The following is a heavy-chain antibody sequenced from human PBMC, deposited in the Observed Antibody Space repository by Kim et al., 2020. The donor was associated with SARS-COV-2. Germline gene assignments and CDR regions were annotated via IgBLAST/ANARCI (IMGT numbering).Heavy chain of an antibody. V-gene: IGHV1-46*01. J-gene: IGHJ6*02. Sequence: ASVKVSCKASGYTFTSYYMHWVRQAPGQGLEWMGIINPSGGSTSYAQKFQGRVTMTRDTSTSTVYMELSSLRSEDTAVYYCARDLSRFVDIWGLVGASRLSNVRDVWPRGTTHTVSS. D-gene: IGHD1-26*01. CDR2: INPSGGST. CDR1: GYTFTSYY. CDR3: ARDLSRFVDIWGLVGASRLSNVRDV.